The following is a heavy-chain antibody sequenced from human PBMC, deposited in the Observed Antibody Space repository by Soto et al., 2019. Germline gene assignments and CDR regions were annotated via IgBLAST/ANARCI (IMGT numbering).Heavy chain of an antibody. CDR2: IYSGGST. Sequence: GGSLRLSCEASGFTVSSNYMSWVRQAPGKGLEWVSVIYSGGSTYYADSVKGRFTISRDNSKNTLYLQMSSLRAEDTAVYYCARGERPDYFDYWGQGTLVTVSS. V-gene: IGHV3-53*01. CDR3: ARGERPDYFDY. J-gene: IGHJ4*02. CDR1: GFTVSSNY. D-gene: IGHD1-1*01.